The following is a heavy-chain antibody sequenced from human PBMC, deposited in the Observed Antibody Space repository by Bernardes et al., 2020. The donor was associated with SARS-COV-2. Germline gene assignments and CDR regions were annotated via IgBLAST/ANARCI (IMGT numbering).Heavy chain of an antibody. J-gene: IGHJ4*02. V-gene: IGHV3-23*01. CDR1: GFIFSSYA. Sequence: GGSLRLSCAASGFIFSSYAMTWVRQAPGKGLEWVSTISGDAGSTYYAASVKGQFTISRDNSKNTLFLQMNSLTAEDTAVYYCAKGSSSSSWFYFDYWGQGTLVTVSS. CDR2: ISGDAGST. CDR3: AKGSSSSSWFYFDY. D-gene: IGHD6-13*01.